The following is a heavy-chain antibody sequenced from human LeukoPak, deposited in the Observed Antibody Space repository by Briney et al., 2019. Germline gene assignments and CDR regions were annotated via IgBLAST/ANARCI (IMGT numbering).Heavy chain of an antibody. CDR2: VYYSGST. J-gene: IGHJ4*02. CDR3: APHSSGWYGAFGY. V-gene: IGHV4-39*01. Sequence: PSETLSLTCAVSGGSISSSSYYWGWIRQPPGKGLEWIGSVYYSGSTYYNPSLKSRVTISVDTSKNQFSLKLSSVTAADTAVYYCAPHSSGWYGAFGYWGQGTLVTVS. CDR1: GGSISSSSYY. D-gene: IGHD6-19*01.